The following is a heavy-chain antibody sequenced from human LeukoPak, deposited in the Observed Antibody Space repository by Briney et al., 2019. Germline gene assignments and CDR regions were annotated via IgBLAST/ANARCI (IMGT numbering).Heavy chain of an antibody. CDR3: ARNPRIAAAGTGGFDY. Sequence: ASVKVSCKASGYTFTSYGISWVRQAPGQGLEWMGWISAYNGNTNYAQKLQGRVTMTTDTSTSTAYMELRSLRSDDTAVYYCARNPRIAAAGTGGFDYWGQGTLVTVSS. CDR2: ISAYNGNT. CDR1: GYTFTSYG. J-gene: IGHJ4*02. D-gene: IGHD6-13*01. V-gene: IGHV1-18*01.